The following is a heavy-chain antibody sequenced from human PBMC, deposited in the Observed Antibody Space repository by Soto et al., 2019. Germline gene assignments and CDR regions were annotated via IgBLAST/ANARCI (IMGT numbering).Heavy chain of an antibody. D-gene: IGHD1-26*01. Sequence: GASVKVSCKASGYTFTSYYMHWVRQAPGQGLEWMGIINPSGGSTSYAQKFQGRVTMTRDTSTSTVYMELSSLRSEDTAVYYCARVRVGATTIGAFDIWGQGTMVTVSS. CDR1: GYTFTSYY. CDR3: ARVRVGATTIGAFDI. V-gene: IGHV1-46*01. CDR2: INPSGGST. J-gene: IGHJ3*02.